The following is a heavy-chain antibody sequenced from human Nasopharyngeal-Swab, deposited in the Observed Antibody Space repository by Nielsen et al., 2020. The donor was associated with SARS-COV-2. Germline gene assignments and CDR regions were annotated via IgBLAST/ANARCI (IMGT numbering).Heavy chain of an antibody. CDR1: GFSLSTSGVG. CDR3: ARQGDYDILTGYGY. Sequence: SGPTLVKPTQTLTLTCTFSGFSLSTSGVGVGWIRQPPGKALEWLALIYWDDGKRYSPSLKSRLTITKDTSKNQVVLTMTNMDPVDTATYYCARQGDYDILTGYGYWGQGTLVTVSS. V-gene: IGHV2-5*02. D-gene: IGHD3-9*01. CDR2: IYWDDGK. J-gene: IGHJ4*02.